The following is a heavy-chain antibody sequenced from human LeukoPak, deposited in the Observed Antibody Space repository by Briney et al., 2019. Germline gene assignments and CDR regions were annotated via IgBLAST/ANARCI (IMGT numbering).Heavy chain of an antibody. CDR3: AKDKIGVVVVPYFGY. CDR1: GFTFSSYS. J-gene: IGHJ4*02. V-gene: IGHV3-21*01. CDR2: ISSSSSYI. D-gene: IGHD3-22*01. Sequence: PGGSPRLSCAASGFTFSSYSMNWVRQAPGKGLEWVSSISSSSSYIYYADSVKGRFTISRDNAKNSLYLQMNSLRAEDTAVYYCAKDKIGVVVVPYFGYWGQGTLVTVSS.